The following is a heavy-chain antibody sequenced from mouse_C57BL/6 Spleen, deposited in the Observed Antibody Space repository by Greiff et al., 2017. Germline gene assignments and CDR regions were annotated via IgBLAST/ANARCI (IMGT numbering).Heavy chain of an antibody. CDR1: GYTFTSYW. V-gene: IGHV1-55*01. D-gene: IGHD1-1*01. J-gene: IGHJ4*01. CDR3: AKAPYGSSPSDYAMDY. Sequence: QVQLQQPGAELVKPGASVKMSCKASGYTFTSYWITWVKQRPGQGLEWIGDIYPGSGSTNYNEKFKSKATLTVDTSSSTAYMQLSSLTSENSAVYYGAKAPYGSSPSDYAMDYWGQGTSVTVAS. CDR2: IYPGSGST.